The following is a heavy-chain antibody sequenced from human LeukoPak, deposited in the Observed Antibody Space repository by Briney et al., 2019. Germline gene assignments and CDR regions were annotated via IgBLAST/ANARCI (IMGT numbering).Heavy chain of an antibody. CDR1: GGSISRSSYY. D-gene: IGHD3-10*01. J-gene: IGHJ5*02. CDR2: IYYSGST. V-gene: IGHV4-39*01. Sequence: SETLSLTCTVSGGSISRSSYYWGWIRQPPGKRLEWIGSIYYSGSTYYNPSLKSRVTISVDTSKNQFSLKLSSVTAADTAVYYCARGPYDGSGSYWGFDPWGQGTLVTVSS. CDR3: ARGPYDGSGSYWGFDP.